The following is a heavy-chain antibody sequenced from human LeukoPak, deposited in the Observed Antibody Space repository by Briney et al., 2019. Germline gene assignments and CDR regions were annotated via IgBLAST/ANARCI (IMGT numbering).Heavy chain of an antibody. J-gene: IGHJ4*02. CDR2: IRYDGSDK. CDR1: GFTFSSYG. D-gene: IGHD2-2*01. Sequence: GGSLRLSCAASGFTFSSYGMHWVRQAPGKGLEGVAFIRYDGSDKYYADSVKGRFTVSRDNSKNTLYLQMNSLRAEDTTVYYCAKASGQAGYCSSTSCHYTFDYWGQGTLVTVSS. V-gene: IGHV3-30*02. CDR3: AKASGQAGYCSSTSCHYTFDY.